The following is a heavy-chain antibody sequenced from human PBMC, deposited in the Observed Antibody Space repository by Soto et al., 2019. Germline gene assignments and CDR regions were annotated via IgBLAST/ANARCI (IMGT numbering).Heavy chain of an antibody. V-gene: IGHV1-18*04. Sequence: ASVKVSCKASGYTFTSYGLSWVRQAPGQGLEWMGWISAYNGNTNYVQSLQDRVSMTRDTSTSTVYMELRSLRSDDTAVYYCVRALESYGGCISFAYWGQGTPVTVSS. D-gene: IGHD3-16*01. CDR2: ISAYNGNT. CDR3: VRALESYGGCISFAY. J-gene: IGHJ4*02. CDR1: GYTFTSYG.